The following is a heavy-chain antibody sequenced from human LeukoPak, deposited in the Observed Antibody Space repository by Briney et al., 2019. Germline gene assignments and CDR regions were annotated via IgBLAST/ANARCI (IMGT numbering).Heavy chain of an antibody. CDR2: IWSDGNNR. CDR3: AKDPGASVSGFHMDV. D-gene: IGHD2-8*02. J-gene: IGHJ6*03. Sequence: GGSLRLSCAASGFTFRNYGMHWVRQATGKGLEWGSFIWSDGNNRFYADSVKGRFTISRDNSKNILYLQMDTLRAEDTALYYCAKDPGASVSGFHMDVWGKGTTVIVSS. V-gene: IGHV3-30*02. CDR1: GFTFRNYG.